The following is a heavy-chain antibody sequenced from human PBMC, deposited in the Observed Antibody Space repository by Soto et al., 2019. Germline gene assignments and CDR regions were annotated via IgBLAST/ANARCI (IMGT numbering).Heavy chain of an antibody. CDR1: GYTFTGYY. Sequence: QVQLVQSGAEVKKPGASVKVSCKASGYTFTGYYMHWVRQAPGQGLEWMGWINPKSGGTNYAEKFQGRVTMTRGTSISTGYMELSGLRSDDTAVYYCARVGYCSSNSCSGALDAFDIWGQGTTVTVSS. V-gene: IGHV1-2*02. D-gene: IGHD2-2*03. J-gene: IGHJ3*02. CDR3: ARVGYCSSNSCSGALDAFDI. CDR2: INPKSGGT.